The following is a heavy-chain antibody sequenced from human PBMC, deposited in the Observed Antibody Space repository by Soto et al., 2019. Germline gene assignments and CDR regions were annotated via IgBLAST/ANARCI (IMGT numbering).Heavy chain of an antibody. Sequence: QITLKESGPTLVRPTQPLTLTCSFSGFSLKTIGVSVGWIRQPPGKALEWLALTYWDDDQRYSPSLKTRLTVTKDTAKNPVVLAMTNMDPVDTGTYYCARSTSENFWSGPFDYWGPGIVVTVSS. CDR2: TYWDDDQ. J-gene: IGHJ4*02. V-gene: IGHV2-5*02. D-gene: IGHD3-3*01. CDR1: GFSLKTIGVS. CDR3: ARSTSENFWSGPFDY.